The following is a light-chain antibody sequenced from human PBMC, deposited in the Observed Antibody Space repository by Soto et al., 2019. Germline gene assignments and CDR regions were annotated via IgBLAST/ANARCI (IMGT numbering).Light chain of an antibody. CDR1: QIINTW. Sequence: DIQMTQSPSSLSASVGDRVTITCRASQIINTWLAWYQQKPGKAPKLLIYRASNLVNGVPSRFSSSGSGTEFTLTISSLQPDDFSIYYCQQYETYSGTFGPGTKVDL. V-gene: IGKV1-5*03. J-gene: IGKJ3*01. CDR3: QQYETYSGT. CDR2: RAS.